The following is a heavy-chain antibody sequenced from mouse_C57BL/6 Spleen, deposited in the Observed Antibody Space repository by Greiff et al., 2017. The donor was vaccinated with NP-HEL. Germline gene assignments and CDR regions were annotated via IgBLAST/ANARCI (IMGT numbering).Heavy chain of an antibody. V-gene: IGHV1-61*01. Sequence: QVQLQQPGAELVRPGSSVKLSCKASGYTFTSYWMDWVKQRPGQGLEWIGNIYPSDSETHYNQKFKDKATLTVDKSSSTAYMQLSSLTSEDSAVYYCARSSLDYYGSSGYFDVWGTGTTVTVSS. J-gene: IGHJ1*03. CDR2: IYPSDSET. D-gene: IGHD1-1*01. CDR1: GYTFTSYW. CDR3: ARSSLDYYGSSGYFDV.